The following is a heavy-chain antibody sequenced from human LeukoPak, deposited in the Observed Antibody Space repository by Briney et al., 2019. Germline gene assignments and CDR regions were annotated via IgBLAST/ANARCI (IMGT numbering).Heavy chain of an antibody. CDR3: VRQQTPHGNFDY. V-gene: IGHV3-13*01. CDR1: GFTFSNHA. CDR2: IGTAGDT. D-gene: IGHD1-26*01. Sequence: GGSLRLSCATSGFTFSNHAMHWVRQATGKGLEWVSAIGTAGDTFYPGSVKGRFTISRENAKNSLSLQMNSLRAEDTAVYYCVRQQTPHGNFDYWGQGTLVTVSS. J-gene: IGHJ4*02.